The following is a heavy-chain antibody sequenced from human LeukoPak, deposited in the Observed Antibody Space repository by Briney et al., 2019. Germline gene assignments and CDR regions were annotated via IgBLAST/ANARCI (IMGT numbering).Heavy chain of an antibody. D-gene: IGHD1-1*01. J-gene: IGHJ4*02. Sequence: GGSLRLSCAASGFTFSNYAMHWVRQAPGKGLEWVSAISGGGGTTYYGDSVKGRFTVSRDNSRNTLYLQMNSLRAEDTAVYYCVKTVIDTTHFDCWGQGTLVTVS. CDR1: GFTFSNYA. CDR3: VKTVIDTTHFDC. CDR2: ISGGGGTT. V-gene: IGHV3-23*01.